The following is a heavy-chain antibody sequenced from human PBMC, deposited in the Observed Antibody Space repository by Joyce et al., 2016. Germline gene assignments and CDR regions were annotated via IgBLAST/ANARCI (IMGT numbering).Heavy chain of an antibody. CDR2: ISHDAERQ. CDR3: AKGALADQLLPPADL. Sequence: QFQLVESGGRVVQPGRSLRLCCRASGFTFNSFAMHWVRQAPGKGLEWVAVISHDAERQFYGESSKGRFTISRDNYKNTLDLQMNSLRVEDTAVYYCAKGALADQLLPPADLWGQGTLVTVSS. D-gene: IGHD1-1*01. CDR1: GFTFNSFA. J-gene: IGHJ1*01. V-gene: IGHV3-30*18.